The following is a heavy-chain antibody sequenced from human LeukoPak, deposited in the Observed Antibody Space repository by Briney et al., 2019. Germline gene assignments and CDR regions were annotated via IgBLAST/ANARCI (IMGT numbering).Heavy chain of an antibody. CDR1: GYTFTSYY. CDR2: INPSGGST. J-gene: IGHJ4*02. D-gene: IGHD6-13*01. CDR3: ARDFGQQEGYFDY. V-gene: IGHV1-46*01. Sequence: ASVTVSCKASGYTFTSYYMHWVRQAPGQGLEWMGIINPSGGSTNYAQKFQGRVTMTRDTSTSTVYMELSSLRSEDTAVYYCARDFGQQEGYFDYWGEGTLVTVSS.